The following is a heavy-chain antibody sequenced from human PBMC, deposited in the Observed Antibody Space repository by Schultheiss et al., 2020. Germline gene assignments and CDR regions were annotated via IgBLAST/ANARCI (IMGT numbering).Heavy chain of an antibody. Sequence: SETLSLTCTVSGGSISTFNWSWIQQPPGKGLEWVGFNYNNENTNYNPSLKSRISMSEDTSKNQFSLKLSSVTAADTAVYYCARPCSGGSCYEAFDIWGQGTMVTVSS. J-gene: IGHJ3*02. CDR2: NYNNENT. V-gene: IGHV4-59*01. CDR1: GGSISTFN. D-gene: IGHD2-15*01. CDR3: ARPCSGGSCYEAFDI.